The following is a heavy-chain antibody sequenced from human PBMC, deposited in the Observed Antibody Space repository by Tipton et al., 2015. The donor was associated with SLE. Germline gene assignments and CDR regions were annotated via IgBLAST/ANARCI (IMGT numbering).Heavy chain of an antibody. CDR1: GGSISTYY. CDR2: VYYSGRT. J-gene: IGHJ6*02. CDR3: ARAPEGDLGGMDV. V-gene: IGHV4-59*01. Sequence: TLSLTCTVSGGSISTYYWTWIRQPPGRGLEWIGCVYYSGRTNYNPSLKSRVTISVDTSKNQFSLKLRSLTAADTAVYYCARAPEGDLGGMDVWGQGTPVTVSS. D-gene: IGHD3-16*01.